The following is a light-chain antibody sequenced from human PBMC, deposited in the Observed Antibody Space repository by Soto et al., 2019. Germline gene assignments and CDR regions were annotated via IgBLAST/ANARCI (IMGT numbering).Light chain of an antibody. CDR3: QQYNNWLSIT. CDR1: QSVSSSY. CDR2: GAS. Sequence: EIVLTQSPGTLSLSPGERATLSCRASQSVSSSYLAWYQQKPGQAPRLLIYGASIRATGIPARFSGSGSGTEFTLTISSLQSEDFAVYYCQQYNNWLSITFGQGTRLEIK. J-gene: IGKJ5*01. V-gene: IGKV3-15*01.